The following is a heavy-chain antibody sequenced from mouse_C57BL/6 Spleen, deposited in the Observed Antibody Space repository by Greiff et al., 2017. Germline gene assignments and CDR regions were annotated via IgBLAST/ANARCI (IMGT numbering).Heavy chain of an antibody. CDR2: IDPSDSYT. D-gene: IGHD2-5*01. Sequence: QVQLQQPGAELVRPGTSVKLSCKASGYTFTSYWMHWVKQRPGQGLEWIGVIDPSDSYTNYNQKFKGKATLTVDTSSSPAYLQLSSLTSEDSAVYYCARRYSNYVLYFDYWGQGTTLTVSS. J-gene: IGHJ2*01. CDR1: GYTFTSYW. CDR3: ARRYSNYVLYFDY. V-gene: IGHV1-59*01.